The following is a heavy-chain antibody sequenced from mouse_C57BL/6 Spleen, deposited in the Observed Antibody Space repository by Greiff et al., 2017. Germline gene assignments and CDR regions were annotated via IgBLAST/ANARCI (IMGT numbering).Heavy chain of an antibody. D-gene: IGHD1-1*01. V-gene: IGHV1-22*01. CDR1: GYTFTDYN. CDR3: ARFYYGSSYYFDY. Sequence: EVQLQQSGPELVKPGASVKMSCKASGYTFTDYNMHWVKQSPGKSLEWIGYINPNNGGTSYNQKFKGKATLTVNKSSSTAYMELRSLTSEDSAVYYCARFYYGSSYYFDYWGQGTTLTVSS. CDR2: INPNNGGT. J-gene: IGHJ2*01.